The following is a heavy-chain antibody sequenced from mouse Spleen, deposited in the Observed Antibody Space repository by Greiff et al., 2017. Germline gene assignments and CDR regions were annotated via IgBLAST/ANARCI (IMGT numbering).Heavy chain of an antibody. CDR2: INPSTGGT. CDR3: ARRVWDY. Sequence: VQLQQPGPELVKPGASVKISCKASGYSFTGYYMNWVKQSPEKSLEWIGEINPSTGGTTYNQKFKAKATLTVDKSSSTAYMQLKSLTSEDSAVYYCARRVWDYWGQGTSVTVSS. J-gene: IGHJ4*01. CDR1: GYSFTGYY. V-gene: IGHV1-42*01.